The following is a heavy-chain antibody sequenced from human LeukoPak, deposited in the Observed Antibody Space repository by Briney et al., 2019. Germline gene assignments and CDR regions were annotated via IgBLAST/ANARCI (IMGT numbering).Heavy chain of an antibody. V-gene: IGHV3-33*01. CDR3: TTDCRRRCMPQSPSFDP. D-gene: IGHD2-8*01. CDR1: GFTFSNYG. Sequence: GGSLRLSCAASGFTFSNYGMDWVRQAPGKGLEWLARIYNDGRTKYNTDSVKGRFTIARESSENTLYLQMNSLRTEDTAVYYCTTDCRRRCMPQSPSFDPWGQGTLVTVSS. J-gene: IGHJ5*02. CDR2: IYNDGRTK.